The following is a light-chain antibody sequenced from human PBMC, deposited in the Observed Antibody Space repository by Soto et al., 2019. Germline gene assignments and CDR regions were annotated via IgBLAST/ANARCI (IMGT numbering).Light chain of an antibody. Sequence: DIQMTQSPSSLSASVGDRVTITCRASQSISNYLNWYQQKLGKAPKLLIYASSSLPSGVPSRFSGTGSGTDFTLTISSLQPEDFGTYYCQQSYSTPTFGQGTRLEI. J-gene: IGKJ2*01. V-gene: IGKV1-39*01. CDR3: QQSYSTPT. CDR1: QSISNY. CDR2: ASS.